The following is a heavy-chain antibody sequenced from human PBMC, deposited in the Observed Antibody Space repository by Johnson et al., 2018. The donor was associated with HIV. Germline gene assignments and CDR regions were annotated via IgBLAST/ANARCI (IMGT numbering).Heavy chain of an antibody. CDR3: AKGRSMYYYDSSGWGGAFDI. CDR2: IWYDGSNK. CDR1: GFTFSSYA. D-gene: IGHD3-22*01. Sequence: QLVESGGGVVQPGRSLRLSCAASGFTFSSYAMHWVRQAPGTGLEWVAVIWYDGSNKYYADSVKGRFTISRANSKNTLYLQMNSLGAEDTAVYYCAKGRSMYYYDSSGWGGAFDIWGQGTMVTVSS. V-gene: IGHV3-33*06. J-gene: IGHJ3*02.